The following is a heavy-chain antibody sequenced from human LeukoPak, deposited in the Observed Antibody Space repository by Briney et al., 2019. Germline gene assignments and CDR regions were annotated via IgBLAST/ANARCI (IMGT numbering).Heavy chain of an antibody. CDR2: IYTGYSDT. CDR3: SRHGILGATQSPFDI. J-gene: IGHJ3*02. Sequence: AGSLQISCQGAGCNFATYWIGWVRQLPGKSLVWMGIIYTGYSDTIYGPSFQGQVTTSADKSIGTAYLQWSSLQASDTAIYYCSRHGILGATQSPFDIWGQGTKVPVSS. D-gene: IGHD1-26*01. CDR1: GCNFATYW. V-gene: IGHV5-51*01.